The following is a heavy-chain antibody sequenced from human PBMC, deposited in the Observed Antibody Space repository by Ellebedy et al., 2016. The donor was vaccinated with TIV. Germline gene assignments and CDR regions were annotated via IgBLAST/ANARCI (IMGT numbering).Heavy chain of an antibody. CDR3: ARQGWNSFRFNYYYYGMDV. CDR2: INHSGST. D-gene: IGHD1-7*01. J-gene: IGHJ6*02. Sequence: MPSETLSLTCTVYGGSFSGYYWSWIRKPPGKGLEWIGEINHSGSTNYNPSLQSRVTISVDTSKNQFSLKLSSVTAADTAVFYCARQGWNSFRFNYYYYGMDVWGQGTTVTVSS. CDR1: GGSFSGYY. V-gene: IGHV4-34*01.